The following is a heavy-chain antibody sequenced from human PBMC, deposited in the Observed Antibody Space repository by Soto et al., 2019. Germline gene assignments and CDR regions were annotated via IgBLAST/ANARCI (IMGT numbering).Heavy chain of an antibody. CDR2: INAYNGNT. J-gene: IGHJ4*02. V-gene: IGHV1-18*04. Sequence: ASVKVSCKASGYTFTSYGISWVRQAPGQGLEWMGWINAYNGNTNYAQKLQGRVTMTRDTSTSTAYMELIRLRSDDTAVYYCATSRISIAVAGETEYYFDYWGQGTLVTVSS. CDR1: GYTFTSYG. CDR3: ATSRISIAVAGETEYYFDY. D-gene: IGHD6-19*01.